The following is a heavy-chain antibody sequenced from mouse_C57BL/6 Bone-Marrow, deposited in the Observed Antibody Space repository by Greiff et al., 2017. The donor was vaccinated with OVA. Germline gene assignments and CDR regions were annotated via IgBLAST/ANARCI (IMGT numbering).Heavy chain of an antibody. Sequence: DVMLVESGEGLVKPGGSLKLSCAASGFTFSSYAMSWVRQTPEKRLEWVAYISSGGDYIYYADTVKGRFTISRDNARNTLYLQLSSLKSEDTAMYYCTRDRDSYWYYAMDYWGQGTSVTVSS. CDR2: ISSGGDYI. J-gene: IGHJ4*01. D-gene: IGHD2-12*01. CDR1: GFTFSSYA. CDR3: TRDRDSYWYYAMDY. V-gene: IGHV5-9-1*02.